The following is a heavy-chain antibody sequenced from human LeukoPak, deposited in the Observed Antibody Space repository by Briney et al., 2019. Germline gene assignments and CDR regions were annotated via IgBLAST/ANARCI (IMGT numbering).Heavy chain of an antibody. D-gene: IGHD1-14*01. CDR2: IRSKANSYAT. CDR3: TSTGKLEIYYYYGMDV. J-gene: IGHJ6*02. Sequence: GGSLRLSCAASGFTFSGSAMHWVRQASGKGLEWVGRIRSKANSYATAYAASVKGRFTISRDDLKNTAYLQMNSLKTEDTAVYYCTSTGKLEIYYYYGMDVWGQGTTVTVSS. CDR1: GFTFSGSA. V-gene: IGHV3-73*01.